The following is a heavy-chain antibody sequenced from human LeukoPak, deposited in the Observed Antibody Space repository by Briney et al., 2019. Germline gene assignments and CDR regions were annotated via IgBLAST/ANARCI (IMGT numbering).Heavy chain of an antibody. D-gene: IGHD3-22*01. Sequence: ASVKVSCKASGYTFTSYDINWVRQATGQGLEWMGWMNPNSGDTGYAQKFQGRVSMTRNTSINTAYMELRSLRSEDTAVYYCARGRTDYYESSGSFPALGYWGQGTLVTVSS. CDR2: MNPNSGDT. J-gene: IGHJ4*02. CDR1: GYTFTSYD. V-gene: IGHV1-8*02. CDR3: ARGRTDYYESSGSFPALGY.